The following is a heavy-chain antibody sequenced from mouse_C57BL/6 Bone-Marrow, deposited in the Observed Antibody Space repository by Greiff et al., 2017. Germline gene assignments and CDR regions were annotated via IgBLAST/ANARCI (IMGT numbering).Heavy chain of an antibody. Sequence: VQLQQPGAELVRPGSSVKLSCKASGYTFTSYWMDWVKQRPGQGLEWIGNIYPSDSETHYNQKFKDKATLTVDKSSSTAYMQLSSLTSEDSAVYYCARSIVKYFDVWSTGTTVTVSS. J-gene: IGHJ1*03. CDR2: IYPSDSET. CDR3: ARSIVKYFDV. V-gene: IGHV1-61*01. D-gene: IGHD2-5*01. CDR1: GYTFTSYW.